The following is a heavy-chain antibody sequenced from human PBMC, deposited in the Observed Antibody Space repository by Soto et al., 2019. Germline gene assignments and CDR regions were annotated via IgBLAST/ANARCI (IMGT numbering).Heavy chain of an antibody. Sequence: PSQTLSLTCAISVDSVSSNSAAWNWISQSPSRGLEWLGRTYYRSKWYNDYAVSVKSRITINPDTSKNQFSLQLNSVTPEDTAVYYCARVRIAADAPFDYWGQGTLVIVSS. CDR1: VDSVSSNSAA. J-gene: IGHJ4*02. CDR2: TYYRSKWYN. D-gene: IGHD6-13*01. CDR3: ARVRIAADAPFDY. V-gene: IGHV6-1*01.